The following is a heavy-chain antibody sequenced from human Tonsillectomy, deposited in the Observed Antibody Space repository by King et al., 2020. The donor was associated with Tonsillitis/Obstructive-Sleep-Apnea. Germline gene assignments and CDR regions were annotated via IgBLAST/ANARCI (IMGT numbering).Heavy chain of an antibody. D-gene: IGHD3-16*01. V-gene: IGHV4-39*01. CDR1: GGSISSSSFY. CDR3: VQVGENY. J-gene: IGHJ4*02. CDR2: IYYSGST. Sequence: QLQESGPGLVKPSETLSLTCTVSGGSISSSSFYWGGIRQPPGKGREWIGNIYYSGSTYYNPSLKSRVTISVDTSKNQFSLKVSSVTAADTAVYYCVQVGENYWGQGTLVTVSS.